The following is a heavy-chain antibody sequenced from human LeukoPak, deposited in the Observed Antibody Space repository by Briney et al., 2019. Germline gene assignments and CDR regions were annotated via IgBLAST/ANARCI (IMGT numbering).Heavy chain of an antibody. J-gene: IGHJ1*01. CDR3: ARGPRVSSSWYKYFQH. Sequence: SETLSLTFAVYGGSFSGYYWSWIRQPPGKGLEWIGEINHSGSTNYNPSLKSRVTISVDTSKNQFSLKLSSVTAADTAVYYCARGPRVSSSWYKYFQHWGQGTLVTVSS. D-gene: IGHD6-13*01. CDR1: GGSFSGYY. V-gene: IGHV4-34*01. CDR2: INHSGST.